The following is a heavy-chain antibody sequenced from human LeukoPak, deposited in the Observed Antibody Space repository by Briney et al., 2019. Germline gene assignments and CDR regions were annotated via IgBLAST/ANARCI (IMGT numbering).Heavy chain of an antibody. CDR2: INPSGGST. CDR1: GYTFTSYY. CDR3: ARDRGDSSDYYRNWFDP. J-gene: IGHJ5*02. V-gene: IGHV1-46*01. D-gene: IGHD3-22*01. Sequence: ASVKVSCKASGYTFTSYYMHWVRQAPGQGLEWMGIINPSGGSTSYAQKFQGRVTMTRDTSTSTVYMELSSLRSEDTAVYYCARDRGDSSDYYRNWFDPWGQGTLVTVSS.